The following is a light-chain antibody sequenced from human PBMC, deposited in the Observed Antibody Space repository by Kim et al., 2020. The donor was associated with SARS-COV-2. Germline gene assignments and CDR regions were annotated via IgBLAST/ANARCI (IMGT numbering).Light chain of an antibody. CDR3: HQYGSSPT. V-gene: IGKV3-20*01. Sequence: EIVLTQSPGSLSLSPGERVTLSCRASQSVGGAYLAWYQQKPDQAPRLLIYDTSTRATDIPDRFSGSGSGTDFTLTISRLEPEDFAVFYCHQYGSSPTFGQGTKVDIK. J-gene: IGKJ1*01. CDR2: DTS. CDR1: QSVGGAY.